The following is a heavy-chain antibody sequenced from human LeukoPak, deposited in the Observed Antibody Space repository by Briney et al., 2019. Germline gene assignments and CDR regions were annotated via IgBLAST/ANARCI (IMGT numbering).Heavy chain of an antibody. J-gene: IGHJ3*02. D-gene: IGHD4-17*01. V-gene: IGHV1-69*01. CDR3: ARVLDYGDYVEGAFDI. Sequence: SVKVSCKASGGTFSSYATSWVRQAPGQGLEWMGGIIPIFGTANYAQKFQGRVTITADESTSTAYMELSSLRSEDTAVYYCARVLDYGDYVEGAFDIRGQGTMVTVSS. CDR2: IIPIFGTA. CDR1: GGTFSSYA.